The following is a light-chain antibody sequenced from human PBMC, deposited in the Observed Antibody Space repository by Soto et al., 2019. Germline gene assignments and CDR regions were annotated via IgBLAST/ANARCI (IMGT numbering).Light chain of an antibody. V-gene: IGKV3D-15*01. CDR2: GAS. Sequence: EIAMTQSPATLSVSPGERATLSCRASQSISSNLAWYQQKPGQAPRLLIYGASTRANGIPARFSGSGSGTEFTLTISSLQSEDFAVYYCQQYGNSPTWTFGQGTKVDIK. CDR1: QSISSN. CDR3: QQYGNSPTWT. J-gene: IGKJ1*01.